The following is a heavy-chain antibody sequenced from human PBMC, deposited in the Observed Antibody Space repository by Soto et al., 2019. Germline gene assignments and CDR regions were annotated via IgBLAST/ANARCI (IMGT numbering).Heavy chain of an antibody. J-gene: IGHJ4*02. D-gene: IGHD3-22*01. V-gene: IGHV1-69*01. CDR2: IIPIFGTA. CDR3: ASGSDYYDSSGLSFDY. CDR1: GGTFSSYA. Sequence: QVQLVQSGAEVKKPGSSVKVSCKASGGTFSSYAISWVRQAPGQGLEWMGGIIPIFGTANYAQKFQGRVTITADESTSTAYMELSSLRSKDTAVYYCASGSDYYDSSGLSFDYWGQGTLVTVSS.